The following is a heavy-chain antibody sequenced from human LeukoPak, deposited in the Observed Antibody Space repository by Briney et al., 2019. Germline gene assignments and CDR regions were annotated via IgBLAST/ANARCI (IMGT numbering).Heavy chain of an antibody. V-gene: IGHV1-46*01. J-gene: IGHJ6*03. CDR3: ARNWNQGRYYYYYMDV. Sequence: ASVKVSCKASGYTFTTYYIHWVRQAPGQGLEWMGIINPSGGSTSYAQKFQGRVAMTRDTSTSTVYMELSSLRSEDTAVYYCARNWNQGRYYYYYMDVWGKGTTVTVSS. CDR1: GYTFTTYY. CDR2: INPSGGST. D-gene: IGHD1-14*01.